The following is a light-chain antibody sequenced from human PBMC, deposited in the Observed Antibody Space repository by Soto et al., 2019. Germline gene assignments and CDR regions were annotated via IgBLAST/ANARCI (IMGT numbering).Light chain of an antibody. CDR3: CSYAGSYTFRV. CDR2: DVS. CDR1: SSDVGGYNY. Sequence: QSVLTQPRSVSGSPGQSVTISCTGTSSDVGGYNYVSWYQHHPGKAPKLMIYDVSKRPSGVPDRFSGSKSGNTASLTISGLQAEDEADYHCCSYAGSYTFRVFGGGTKLTVL. V-gene: IGLV2-11*01. J-gene: IGLJ2*01.